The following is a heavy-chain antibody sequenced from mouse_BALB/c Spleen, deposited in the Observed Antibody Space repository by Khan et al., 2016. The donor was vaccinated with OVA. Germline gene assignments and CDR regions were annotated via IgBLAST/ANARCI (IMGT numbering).Heavy chain of an antibody. CDR2: IRPVVRKF. Sequence: EVQLVESGGGLVKPGGSLKLSCAASGLTFSSSAMSWVRQTPEKRLEWFAPIRPVVRKFNYPDSVKGRFTISRDNAKNTLSLQMSSLRSEDTAMYYCAGSITPVVAFYYWGQGTTLTVSS. D-gene: IGHD1-1*01. J-gene: IGHJ2*01. CDR3: AGSITPVVAFYY. V-gene: IGHV5-9-3*01. CDR1: GLTFSSSA.